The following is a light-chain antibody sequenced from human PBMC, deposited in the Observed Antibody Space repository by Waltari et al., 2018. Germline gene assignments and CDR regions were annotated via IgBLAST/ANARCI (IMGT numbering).Light chain of an antibody. V-gene: IGLV1-36*01. Sequence: QSALTQEVSVSGTVGQKVPLFCTGNSNNVGSYAVGWYQQISHGAPKSVMFESSLPSGIPDRFSGSKSGTTASLTISGLQPEDEADYYCSTWDYSLSSWVVGGGTRLTVL. CDR2: ES. J-gene: IGLJ3*02. CDR3: STWDYSLSSWV. CDR1: SNNVGSYA.